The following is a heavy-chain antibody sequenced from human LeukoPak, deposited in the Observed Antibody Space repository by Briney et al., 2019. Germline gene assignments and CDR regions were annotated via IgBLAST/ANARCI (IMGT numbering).Heavy chain of an antibody. V-gene: IGHV3-23*01. D-gene: IGHD4-11*01. CDR3: VKDRTGNYVAWFDP. CDR1: GFTFSSYA. Sequence: PGGSLRLSCAASGFTFSSYAMSWVRQAPGKALEWVSSISSGGGSTYYADSVKGRFTISRDNSKNTLYLRMNSLRAEDAAVYYCVKDRTGNYVAWFDPWGQGTLVTVSS. CDR2: ISSGGGST. J-gene: IGHJ5*02.